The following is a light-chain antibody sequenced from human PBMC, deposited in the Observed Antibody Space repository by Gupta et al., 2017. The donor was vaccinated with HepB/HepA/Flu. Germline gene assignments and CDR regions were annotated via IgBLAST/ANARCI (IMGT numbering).Light chain of an antibody. CDR1: SSDVGAY. Sequence: QSALTQPASVSGSPGQSINISCTGTSSDVGAYVPGYQHHPGKAPKFMIYDVSNRPSGVSKRFSGSKSGNTASLTISGLQAEDEADYYCSSYTSSSVVFGGGTKLTVL. CDR2: DVS. V-gene: IGLV2-14*03. J-gene: IGLJ2*01. CDR3: SSYTSSSVV.